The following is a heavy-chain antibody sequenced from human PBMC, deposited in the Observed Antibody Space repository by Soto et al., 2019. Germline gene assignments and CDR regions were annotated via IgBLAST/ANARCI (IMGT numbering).Heavy chain of an antibody. J-gene: IGHJ5*02. CDR2: ISAYNGNT. D-gene: IGHD1-7*01. CDR3: AREARELTDPCNNWSEP. CDR1: GYTFTSYG. V-gene: IGHV1-18*04. Sequence: QVQLVQSGAEVKKPGASVKVSCKASGYTFTSYGISWVRQAPGQRLEWMGWISAYNGNTNYAQQLQGRVTMTTDTRTSTGYMELGSPLSADTAVYYCAREARELTDPCNNWSEPCGQGTLVVVSS.